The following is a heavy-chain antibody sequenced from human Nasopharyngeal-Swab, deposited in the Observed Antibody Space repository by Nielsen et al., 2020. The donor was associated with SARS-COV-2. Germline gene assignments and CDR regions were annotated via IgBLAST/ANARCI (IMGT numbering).Heavy chain of an antibody. D-gene: IGHD6-13*01. V-gene: IGHV3-9*02. CDR1: GFTSDDYA. CDR2: ISWNSGSI. CDR3: AKDMRYSSSWSFDMDV. Sequence: GGSLRLSCAASGFTSDDYAMHWVRQAPGKGLEWVSGISWNSGSIGYADSVKGRFTISRDNAKNSLYLQMNSLRAEDTALYYCAKDMRYSSSWSFDMDVWGQGTTVTVSS. J-gene: IGHJ6*02.